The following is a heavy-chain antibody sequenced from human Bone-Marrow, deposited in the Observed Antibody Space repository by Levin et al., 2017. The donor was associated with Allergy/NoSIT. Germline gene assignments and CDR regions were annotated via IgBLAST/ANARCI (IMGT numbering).Heavy chain of an antibody. Sequence: SETLSLTCAVHGGSFSDYYWSWIRQSPGKGLEWIGEINHNANTNYNPSLKSRVTISLDTSKNEFSLRLKSVTAADTAVYYCARVAGYSFGYYFDHWGQGTLVTVSS. CDR3: ARVAGYSFGYYFDH. CDR1: GGSFSDYY. D-gene: IGHD5-18*01. CDR2: INHNANT. J-gene: IGHJ4*02. V-gene: IGHV4-34*01.